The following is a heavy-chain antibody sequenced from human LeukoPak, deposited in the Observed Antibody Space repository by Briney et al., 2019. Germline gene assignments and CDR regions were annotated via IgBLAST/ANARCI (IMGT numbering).Heavy chain of an antibody. Sequence: PGGSLRLSCAASGFTFGNYWMTWVRQPPGKGLEWVANIKQDGGEKHYVDSVKGRFTISRDNAKNSLYLQMNSLRAEDTAVYYCGGPNPLLERPSAMDVWGQGTTVTVSS. CDR2: IKQDGGEK. V-gene: IGHV3-7*01. CDR3: GGPNPLLERPSAMDV. CDR1: GFTFGNYW. D-gene: IGHD3-3*01. J-gene: IGHJ6*02.